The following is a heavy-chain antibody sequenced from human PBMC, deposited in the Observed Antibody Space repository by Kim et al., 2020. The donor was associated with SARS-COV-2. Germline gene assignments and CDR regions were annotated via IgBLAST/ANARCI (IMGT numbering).Heavy chain of an antibody. Sequence: GGSLRLSCAASGFTFSSYGMHWVRQAPGKGLEWVAVISYDGSNKYYADSVKGRFTISRDNSKNTLYLQMNSLRAEDTAVYYCARDRKWIQLWVTDAFDI. J-gene: IGHJ3*02. CDR1: GFTFSSYG. D-gene: IGHD5-18*01. V-gene: IGHV3-33*05. CDR3: ARDRKWIQLWVTDAFDI. CDR2: ISYDGSNK.